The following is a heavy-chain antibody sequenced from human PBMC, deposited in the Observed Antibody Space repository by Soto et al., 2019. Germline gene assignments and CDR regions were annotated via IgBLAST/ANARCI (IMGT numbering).Heavy chain of an antibody. D-gene: IGHD3-22*01. CDR1: GFTFSSYG. V-gene: IGHV3-30*18. Sequence: QVQLVESGGGVVQPGRSLRLSCAASGFTFSSYGIHWVHQAPDKGLEWVAVISHDGDTIYYADSVRGRFTISRDNSKNTLYLQMNSLGLGDTAVYYCAKPFQRTGYHYDIWYFDLWGRGTLVTVSS. CDR3: AKPFQRTGYHYDIWYFDL. CDR2: ISHDGDTI. J-gene: IGHJ2*01.